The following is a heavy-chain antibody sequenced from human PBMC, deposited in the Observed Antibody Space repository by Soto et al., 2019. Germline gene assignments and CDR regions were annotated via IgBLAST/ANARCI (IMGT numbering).Heavy chain of an antibody. CDR3: ARVSFWSGYHYYYMDV. D-gene: IGHD3-3*01. CDR1: GGYISSYY. CDR2: IYYSGST. Sequence: SETLSLTCTVSGGYISSYYWSWIRPPPGKGLEYIGYIYYSGSTNYNPSLKSRVTISVDTSKNQFSLKLSSVTAADTAVYYCARVSFWSGYHYYYMDVWGKGTTVTVSS. J-gene: IGHJ6*03. V-gene: IGHV4-59*01.